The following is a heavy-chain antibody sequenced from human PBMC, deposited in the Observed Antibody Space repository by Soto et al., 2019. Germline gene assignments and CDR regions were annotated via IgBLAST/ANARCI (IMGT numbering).Heavy chain of an antibody. CDR3: ARDHGGSYYEGVYYGMNV. J-gene: IGHJ6*02. V-gene: IGHV1-18*01. Sequence: ASVKVSCKASGYTFTSYGFSWFRQAPGQGLEWMGWISAYNGHTNYAQKFQGRVTMTTDTSTDTVYVDLRGLRSDDTAVYYCARDHGGSYYEGVYYGMNVWGQGTSVTVSS. CDR1: GYTFTSYG. CDR2: ISAYNGHT. D-gene: IGHD1-26*01.